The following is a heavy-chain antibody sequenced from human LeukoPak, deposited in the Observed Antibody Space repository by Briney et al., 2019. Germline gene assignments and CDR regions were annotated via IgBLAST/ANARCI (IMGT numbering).Heavy chain of an antibody. CDR2: IYYSGST. D-gene: IGHD3-22*01. Sequence: SETLSLTCTVSGGSISSGGYYWSWIRQHPGKGLEWIGYIYYSGSTYYNPSLKSRVTISVDTSKNQFSLKLSPVTAADTAVYYCGLGSIVAGLDAFDIWGQGTMVTVSS. CDR3: GLGSIVAGLDAFDI. CDR1: GGSISSGGYY. V-gene: IGHV4-31*03. J-gene: IGHJ3*02.